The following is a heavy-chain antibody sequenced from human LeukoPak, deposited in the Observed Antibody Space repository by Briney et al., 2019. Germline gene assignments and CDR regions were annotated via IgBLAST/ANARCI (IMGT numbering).Heavy chain of an antibody. V-gene: IGHV3-21*01. Sequence: GGSLRLSCAASGFTFSTYSMDWVRQAPGKGLEWVSSISSSSSYIYYADSVKGRFTISRDNAKNSLYLQMNSLRAADTAVYYCASESHDSSGYYYVWGQGTLVTVSS. CDR3: ASESHDSSGYYYV. D-gene: IGHD3-22*01. CDR2: ISSSSSYI. J-gene: IGHJ4*02. CDR1: GFTFSTYS.